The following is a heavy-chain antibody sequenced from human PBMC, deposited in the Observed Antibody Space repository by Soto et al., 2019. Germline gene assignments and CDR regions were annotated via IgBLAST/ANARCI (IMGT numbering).Heavy chain of an antibody. D-gene: IGHD1-26*01. V-gene: IGHV3-23*01. CDR3: AKGPFAPGGVDY. J-gene: IGHJ4*02. CDR1: GFTFSSYA. Sequence: SLRLSCAASGFTFSSYAMSWVRQAPGKGLEWVSAISGSGGSTYYADSVKGRFTISRDNSKNTLYLQMNSLRAEDTAVYYCAKGPFAPGGVDYWGQGTLVTVSS. CDR2: ISGSGGST.